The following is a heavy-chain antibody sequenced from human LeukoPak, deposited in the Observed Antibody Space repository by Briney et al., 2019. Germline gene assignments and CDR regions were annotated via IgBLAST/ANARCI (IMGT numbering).Heavy chain of an antibody. Sequence: PGGSLRLSCAASGFTFSSYGMHWVRQAPGKGLEWVAVISYDGSNKYYADSVKGRFTISRDNSKNTLFLQMNSLRAEDTAVYYCAKASYGDYVDFDYWGQGTLVTVSS. J-gene: IGHJ4*02. CDR2: ISYDGSNK. CDR3: AKASYGDYVDFDY. CDR1: GFTFSSYG. V-gene: IGHV3-30*18. D-gene: IGHD4-17*01.